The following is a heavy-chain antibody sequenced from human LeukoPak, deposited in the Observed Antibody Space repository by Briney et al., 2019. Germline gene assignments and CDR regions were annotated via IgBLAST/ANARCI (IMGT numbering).Heavy chain of an antibody. CDR1: GGSISSYY. J-gene: IGHJ4*02. D-gene: IGHD5-12*01. V-gene: IGHV4-59*01. Sequence: SETLSLTCTVSGGSISSYYWSWIRQSPGKGLEWVGYIFYSGTTKYNPSLKSRVTISVDTSKNQISLRLSSLTAADTAVYYCARGGYDYLFDYWGQGTLVTVSS. CDR2: IFYSGTT. CDR3: ARGGYDYLFDY.